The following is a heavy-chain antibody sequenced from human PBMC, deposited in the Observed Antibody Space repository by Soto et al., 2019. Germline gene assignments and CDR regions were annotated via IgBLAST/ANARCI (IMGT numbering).Heavy chain of an antibody. CDR1: GFTFSSYA. CDR2: ISGSGGST. CDR3: AKDNYDSSGYYYGDYYYGMDV. V-gene: IGHV3-23*01. J-gene: IGHJ6*02. Sequence: GGSLRLSCAASGFTFSSYAMSWVRQAPGKGLEWVSAISGSGGSTYYADSVKGRFTISRDNSKNTLYLQMNSLRAEDTAVYYCAKDNYDSSGYYYGDYYYGMDVWGQGTTVTVSS. D-gene: IGHD3-22*01.